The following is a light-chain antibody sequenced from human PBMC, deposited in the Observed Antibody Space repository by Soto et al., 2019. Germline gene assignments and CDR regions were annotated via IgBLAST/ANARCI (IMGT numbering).Light chain of an antibody. CDR2: EVS. Sequence: QSALTQPASVSGSPGQSITISCTGTSSDVGGYKYVSWYQLHPGKAPKLMIYEVSNRPSGISNRFSASKSGNTASLSISGRQAEDEADYYCFSYTSSTAYVFGTGTKLTVL. CDR1: SSDVGGYKY. CDR3: FSYTSSTAYV. V-gene: IGLV2-14*01. J-gene: IGLJ1*01.